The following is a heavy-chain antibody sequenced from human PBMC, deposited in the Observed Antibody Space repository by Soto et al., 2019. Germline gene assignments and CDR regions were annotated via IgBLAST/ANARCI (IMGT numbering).Heavy chain of an antibody. CDR1: GFTFSGSA. Sequence: PGGSLRLSCAASGFTFSGSAMHWVRQASGKGLEWVGRIRSKANSYATAYAASVKGRFTISRDDSKNTAYLQMNSLKTEDTAVYYCTRTGATTDYFDYWGQGTLVTVSS. V-gene: IGHV3-73*01. D-gene: IGHD1-26*01. CDR3: TRTGATTDYFDY. J-gene: IGHJ4*02. CDR2: IRSKANSYAT.